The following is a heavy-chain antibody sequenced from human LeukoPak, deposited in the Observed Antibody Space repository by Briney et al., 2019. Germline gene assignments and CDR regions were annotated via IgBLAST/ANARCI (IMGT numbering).Heavy chain of an antibody. CDR2: IYSGGST. CDR3: ARRYGSGSYFY. CDR1: GFTVSSNY. V-gene: IGHV3-53*04. D-gene: IGHD3-10*01. J-gene: IGHJ4*02. Sequence: GGSLRLSCAASGFTVSSNYTSWVRQAPGKGLEWVSVIYSGGSTYYADSVKGRFTISRHNSKNTLYLQMNSLRAEDTAVYYCARRYGSGSYFYWGQGTLVTVSS.